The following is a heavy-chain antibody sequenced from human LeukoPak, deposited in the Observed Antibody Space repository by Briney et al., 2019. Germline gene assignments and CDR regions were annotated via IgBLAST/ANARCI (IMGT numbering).Heavy chain of an antibody. CDR2: ISGNGGRT. D-gene: IGHD6-6*01. CDR1: GFTFSSYA. J-gene: IGHJ4*02. V-gene: IGHV3-23*01. Sequence: GGSLRLSCAASGFTFSSYAMSWVRQAPGKGLEWVSAISGNGGRTYYADSVKGRFTISRDNSRNTLYLQMNSLRAEDTAVYYCAKAMSIAARLGYWGQGTLVTVSS. CDR3: AKAMSIAARLGY.